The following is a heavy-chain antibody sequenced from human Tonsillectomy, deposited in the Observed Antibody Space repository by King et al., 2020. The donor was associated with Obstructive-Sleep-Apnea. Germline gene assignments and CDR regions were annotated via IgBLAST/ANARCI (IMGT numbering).Heavy chain of an antibody. CDR3: ARAAPDSYGTPYYYYNGMDV. CDR2: ISYDGSNK. D-gene: IGHD5-18*01. Sequence: VQLVESGGGVVQPGRSLRLSCAASGFTFSTYAMYWVRQAPGKGLEWVAVISYDGSNKYYADSVKGRFTISRDNSKNTLYVQMNSLRAEDTAVYYCARAAPDSYGTPYYYYNGMDVWGQGTTVTVSS. J-gene: IGHJ6*02. V-gene: IGHV3-30-3*01. CDR1: GFTFSTYA.